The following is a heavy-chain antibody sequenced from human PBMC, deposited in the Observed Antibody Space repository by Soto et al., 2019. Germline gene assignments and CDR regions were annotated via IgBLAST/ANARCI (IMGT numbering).Heavy chain of an antibody. J-gene: IGHJ4*02. CDR2: IIPIFGTA. CDR3: ARFLGSSGPADY. V-gene: IGHV1-69*13. Sequence: GASVKVSCKASGGTFSSYAISWVRQAPGQGLEWMGGIIPIFGTANYAQKFQGRVTITADESTSTAYMELSSLRSEDTAAYYCARFLGSSGPADYWGQGTLVTVSS. D-gene: IGHD6-6*01. CDR1: GGTFSSYA.